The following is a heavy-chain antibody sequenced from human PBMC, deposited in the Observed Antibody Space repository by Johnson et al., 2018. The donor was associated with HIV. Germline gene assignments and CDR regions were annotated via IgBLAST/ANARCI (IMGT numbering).Heavy chain of an antibody. Sequence: QVQLLESGGGLVKPGGSLRLSCAASGFTFSDYYMSWIRQAPGKGLEWVSYISSSGSTIYYADPVKGRFTISRDNAKNLVYLQMNSLRAEDTAVYYCARGPVDTAMGNDAFDISGRGTMVTVSS. D-gene: IGHD5-18*01. CDR1: GFTFSDYY. CDR2: ISSSGSTI. J-gene: IGHJ3*02. CDR3: ARGPVDTAMGNDAFDI. V-gene: IGHV3-11*04.